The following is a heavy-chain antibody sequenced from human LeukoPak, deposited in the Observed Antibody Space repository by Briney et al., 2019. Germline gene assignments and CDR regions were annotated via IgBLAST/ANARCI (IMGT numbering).Heavy chain of an antibody. CDR1: GFTFSYYG. Sequence: PGGSLRLSCAASGFTFSYYGIHWVRQAPGKGLEWVAVISYDESNKNYADSVKGRFTISRDNSKNSLYLQMNSLRAEDTAVYYCAKGPSGSGWYYFDYWGQGTLVTVSS. V-gene: IGHV3-30*18. CDR3: AKGPSGSGWYYFDY. CDR2: ISYDESNK. J-gene: IGHJ4*02. D-gene: IGHD6-19*01.